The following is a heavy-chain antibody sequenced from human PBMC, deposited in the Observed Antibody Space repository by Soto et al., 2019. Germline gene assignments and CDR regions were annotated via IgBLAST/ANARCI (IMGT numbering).Heavy chain of an antibody. CDR3: ARDVGGLDV. CDR1: GFTFSSYA. CDR2: ISYDGSNK. D-gene: IGHD3-3*01. V-gene: IGHV3-30-3*01. J-gene: IGHJ6*02. Sequence: QVQLVESGGGVVQPGRSLRLSCAASGFTFSSYAMHWVHQAPGKGLEWVAVISYDGSNKYYADSVKGRFTISRDNSKNTLYLQMNSLRAEDTAVYYCARDVGGLDVWGQGTTVTVSS.